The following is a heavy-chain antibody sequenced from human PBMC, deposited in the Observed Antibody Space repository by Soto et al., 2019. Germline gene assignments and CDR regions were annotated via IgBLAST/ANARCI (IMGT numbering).Heavy chain of an antibody. J-gene: IGHJ4*02. V-gene: IGHV4-34*01. CDR2: INQSGGGTS. CDR3: ARGIAYNFWSGKYYFDY. CDR1: GGSFTGYY. Sequence: SETLSLTCAVNGGSFTGYYWSWIRQLPGKGLEWIGDINQSGGGTSNYNPSLKSRVTMSLDTSNIQFSLKLSSVTAADTALYYCARGIAYNFWSGKYYFDYWGLGTLGTVS. D-gene: IGHD3-3*01.